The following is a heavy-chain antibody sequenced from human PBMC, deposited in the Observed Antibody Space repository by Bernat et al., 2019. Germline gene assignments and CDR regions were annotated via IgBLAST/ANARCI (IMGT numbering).Heavy chain of an antibody. CDR1: GFTFSSYG. D-gene: IGHD6-13*01. J-gene: IGHJ3*02. CDR3: ARGGSSSWYDAFDI. CDR2: ISYDGSNK. V-gene: IGHV3-30*03. Sequence: QVQLVESGGGVVQPGRSLRLSCAASGFTFSSYGMHWVRQAPGKGLEWVAVISYDGSNKYYADSVKGRFTISRDNSKNTLYLQMNSLRAEDTAVYYCARGGSSSWYDAFDIWGQGTMVTVSS.